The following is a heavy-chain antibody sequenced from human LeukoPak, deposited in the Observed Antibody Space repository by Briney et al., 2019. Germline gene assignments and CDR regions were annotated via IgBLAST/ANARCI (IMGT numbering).Heavy chain of an antibody. Sequence: GRSLRLSCAASGFTFSKYWMLWVRQASGKGLESVSRINTDGTVTLYTDSVKGRFTVSRDNADNTMFLQMNSVRDEDTAVYYCATKQWLAPPPDSWGQGTPVTVSS. CDR3: ATKQWLAPPPDS. D-gene: IGHD6-19*01. CDR1: GFTFSKYW. V-gene: IGHV3-74*01. CDR2: INTDGTVT. J-gene: IGHJ4*02.